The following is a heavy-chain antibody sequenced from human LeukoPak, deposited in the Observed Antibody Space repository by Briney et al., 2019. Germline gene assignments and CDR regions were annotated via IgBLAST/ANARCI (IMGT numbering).Heavy chain of an antibody. CDR3: ARDNPDGDTPEYYFDY. CDR1: GYTFTSYY. D-gene: IGHD5-18*01. J-gene: IGHJ4*02. CDR2: INPSGGST. Sequence: ASVKVSCKASGYTFTSYYMHWVRQAPGQGLEWKGIINPSGGSTSYAQKFQGRVTMTRDTSTSTVYMELSSLRSEDTAVYYCARDNPDGDTPEYYFDYWGQGTLVTVSS. V-gene: IGHV1-46*01.